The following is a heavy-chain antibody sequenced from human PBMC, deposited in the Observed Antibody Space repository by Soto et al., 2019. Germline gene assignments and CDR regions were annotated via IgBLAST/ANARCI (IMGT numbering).Heavy chain of an antibody. D-gene: IGHD6-19*01. Sequence: PGESLKISCKATVYTFTNYWICWFRQMPGKGLEWMGIIFPDDSDTKYNPPFEGQVTVSADKSINTAYLQWSSLKASDTAMYYCARHDAYSSSDFWGQGTLVTVSS. V-gene: IGHV5-51*01. CDR1: VYTFTNYW. J-gene: IGHJ4*02. CDR2: IFPDDSDT. CDR3: ARHDAYSSSDF.